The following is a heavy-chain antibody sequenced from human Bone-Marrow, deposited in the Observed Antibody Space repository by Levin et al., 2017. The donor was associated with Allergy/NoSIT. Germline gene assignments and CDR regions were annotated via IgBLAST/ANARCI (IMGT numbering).Heavy chain of an antibody. V-gene: IGHV1-8*01. CDR3: TRGLKKHYPPPLSIWFDP. J-gene: IGHJ5*02. D-gene: IGHD2/OR15-2a*01. CDR2: MNPNSGNT. Sequence: ASVKVSFKASGYTFTSYDINWVRQATGQGLEWMGWMNPNSGNTGYAQKFQGRVTMTRNTSISTAYLEVSSLTFEDTAVYYCTRGLKKHYPPPLSIWFDPWGQGTLVTVSS. CDR1: GYTFTSYD.